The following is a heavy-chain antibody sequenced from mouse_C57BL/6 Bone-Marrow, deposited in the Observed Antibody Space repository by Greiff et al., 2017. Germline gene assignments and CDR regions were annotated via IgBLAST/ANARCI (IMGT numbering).Heavy chain of an antibody. CDR3: AHGNYFYWYFAV. CDR1: GYTFTSYW. Sequence: VQLQQPGAELVKPGASVKLSCKASGYTFTSYWMHWVKQRPGRGLEWIGRIVPNSGGTKYNEKVKSKATLTVDKPSSTAYMQLSSLTSEDSAVYYCAHGNYFYWYFAVWGTGTTVTVSS. CDR2: IVPNSGGT. J-gene: IGHJ1*03. D-gene: IGHD2-1*01. V-gene: IGHV1-72*01.